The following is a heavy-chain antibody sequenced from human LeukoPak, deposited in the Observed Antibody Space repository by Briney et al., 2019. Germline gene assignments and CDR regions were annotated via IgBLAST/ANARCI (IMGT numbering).Heavy chain of an antibody. V-gene: IGHV4-59*01. CDR2: IYYSGST. CDR1: GGSISSYY. CDR3: ARGTVVVDY. Sequence: SETLSLTCTVSGGSISSYYWSWIRQPPGKGLEWIGYIYYSGSTNYNPSLKSRVTISVDTSKNQFSLKLSSVTAADTAVYYCARGTVVVDYWGQGTLVTVSS. D-gene: IGHD2-15*01. J-gene: IGHJ4*02.